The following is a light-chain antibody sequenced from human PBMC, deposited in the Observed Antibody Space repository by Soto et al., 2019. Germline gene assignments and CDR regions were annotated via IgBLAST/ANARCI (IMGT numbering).Light chain of an antibody. CDR2: GAS. Sequence: EIVLTQSPGTLSLSPGERATLSCRASQSVSSSYLAWYQQKPGQAPRLLIYGASSRATGIPDRFSGSGSGTDFTLTISRLEPEDFAVSYCQQYGNSPWTFGQGTKVEIK. V-gene: IGKV3-20*01. CDR3: QQYGNSPWT. CDR1: QSVSSSY. J-gene: IGKJ1*01.